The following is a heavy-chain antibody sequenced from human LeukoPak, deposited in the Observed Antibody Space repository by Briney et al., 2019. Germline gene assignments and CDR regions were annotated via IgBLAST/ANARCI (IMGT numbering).Heavy chain of an antibody. CDR2: INPNSGGT. V-gene: IGHV1-2*04. Sequence: ASVKVSCKTSGYTFTSNAMNWVRQAPGQGLEWMGWINPNSGGTNYAQKFQGWVTMTRDTSISTAYMELSRLRSDDTAVYYCARGPNRSSGYDYWGQGTLVTVSS. CDR1: GYTFTSNA. J-gene: IGHJ4*02. D-gene: IGHD3-22*01. CDR3: ARGPNRSSGYDY.